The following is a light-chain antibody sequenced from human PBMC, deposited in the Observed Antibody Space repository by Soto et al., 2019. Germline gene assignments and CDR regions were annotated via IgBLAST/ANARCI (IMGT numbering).Light chain of an antibody. Sequence: DIQMTQSPSTLSGSVGDRVTITCRASQTISSWLAWYQKKPGKAPKLLIYKASTLKSGVPSRFSGSGSGTEFTLTISSLQADELATYYCQHYNSYSEAFGQGTKLDI. CDR1: QTISSW. V-gene: IGKV1-5*03. CDR3: QHYNSYSEA. J-gene: IGKJ1*01. CDR2: KAS.